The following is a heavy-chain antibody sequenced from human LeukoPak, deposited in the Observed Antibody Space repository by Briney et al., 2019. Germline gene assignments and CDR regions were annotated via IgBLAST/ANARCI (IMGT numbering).Heavy chain of an antibody. J-gene: IGHJ5*02. CDR3: ARHKPAGPLSRFDP. CDR1: GFTFTNDY. V-gene: IGHV1-46*01. CDR2: INPSGGST. Sequence: ASVKVSCKASGFTFTNDYIHWVRQAPGQGLEWMGIINPSGGSTSYAQKFQDRITMTRDTSTSTIYMDPSSLRSEDTAMYYCARHKPAGPLSRFDPWGQGTLVTVSS.